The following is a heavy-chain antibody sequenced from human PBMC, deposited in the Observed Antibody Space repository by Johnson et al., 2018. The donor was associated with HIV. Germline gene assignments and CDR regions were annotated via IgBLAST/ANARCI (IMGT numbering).Heavy chain of an antibody. V-gene: IGHV3-7*03. Sequence: VQLVESGGGLVQPGGSLRLSCAASGFTVSSNYMSWVRQAPGKGLEWVANIKQDGSEKYYVDSVKGRFTVSRDNANNFLFLQMYSLRPEDTALYYCVKDIWGQGT. CDR2: IKQDGSEK. J-gene: IGHJ3*02. CDR1: GFTVSSNY. CDR3: VKDI.